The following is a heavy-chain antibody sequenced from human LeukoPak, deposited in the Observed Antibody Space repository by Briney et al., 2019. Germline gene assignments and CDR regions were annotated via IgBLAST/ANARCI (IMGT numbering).Heavy chain of an antibody. D-gene: IGHD3-22*01. J-gene: IGHJ3*02. CDR1: GGSISSYY. V-gene: IGHV4-4*07. Sequence: SETLSLTCTVSGGSISSYYWSWIRQPAGKGLEWIGRIYTSGSTNYNPSLKSRVTMSVDTSKNQFSLKLSSVTAADTAVYYCARAQYYDSSGSPGDDAFDIWGQGTMVTVSA. CDR2: IYTSGST. CDR3: ARAQYYDSSGSPGDDAFDI.